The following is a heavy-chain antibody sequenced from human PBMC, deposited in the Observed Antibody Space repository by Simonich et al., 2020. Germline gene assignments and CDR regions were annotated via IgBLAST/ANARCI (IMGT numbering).Heavy chain of an antibody. CDR2: IYYSGST. CDR3: ARSLGYYYYYYGMDV. Sequence: QVQLQESGPGLVKPSETLSLTCTVSGGSISSYYWSWLRQPPGKGLEWIGYIYYSGSTTYNPSLKSRVTISVDTSKNQFSLKLSSVTAADTAVYYCARSLGYYYYYYGMDVWGQGTTVTVSS. V-gene: IGHV4-59*08. CDR1: GGSISSYY. J-gene: IGHJ6*02. D-gene: IGHD1-26*01.